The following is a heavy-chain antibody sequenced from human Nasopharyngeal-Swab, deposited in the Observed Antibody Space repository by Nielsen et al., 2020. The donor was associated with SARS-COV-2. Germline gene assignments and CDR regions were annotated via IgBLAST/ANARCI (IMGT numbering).Heavy chain of an antibody. Sequence: ASVKVSCKASGYTFTSYDINWVRQATGQGLEWMGWMNPNSGNTGYAQKFQGRVTMTRNTSISTAYMELSSLRSEDTAVYYCARVPYDFWSGHYSYGWFDPWGQGTLVTVSS. D-gene: IGHD3-3*01. V-gene: IGHV1-8*01. CDR1: GYTFTSYD. J-gene: IGHJ5*02. CDR2: MNPNSGNT. CDR3: ARVPYDFWSGHYSYGWFDP.